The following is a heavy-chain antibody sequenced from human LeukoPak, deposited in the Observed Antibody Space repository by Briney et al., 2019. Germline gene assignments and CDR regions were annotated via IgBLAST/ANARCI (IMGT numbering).Heavy chain of an antibody. D-gene: IGHD6-6*01. CDR3: ARVHEYSSSSGGFDY. V-gene: IGHV3-74*01. Sequence: GESLGLSCAASGFTFSSYWMHWVRQAPGKGLVWVSRINSDGSSTSYADSVKGRFTISRDNAKNTLYLQMNSLRAEDTAVYYCARVHEYSSSSGGFDYWGQGTLVTVSS. J-gene: IGHJ4*02. CDR1: GFTFSSYW. CDR2: INSDGSST.